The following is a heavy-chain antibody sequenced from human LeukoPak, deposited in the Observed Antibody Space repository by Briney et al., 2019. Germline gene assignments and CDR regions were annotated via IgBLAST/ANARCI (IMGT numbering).Heavy chain of an antibody. CDR1: GGSISSYY. CDR2: IYYSGST. Sequence: SETLSLTCTVSGGSISSYYWSWIRQPPGKGLEWIGYIYYSGSTNYNPSLKSRVTISVDTSKNQFSLKLSSVTAADTAVYYCARDSTGIAAAGPFDPWGQGTLVTVSS. V-gene: IGHV4-59*01. J-gene: IGHJ5*02. D-gene: IGHD6-13*01. CDR3: ARDSTGIAAAGPFDP.